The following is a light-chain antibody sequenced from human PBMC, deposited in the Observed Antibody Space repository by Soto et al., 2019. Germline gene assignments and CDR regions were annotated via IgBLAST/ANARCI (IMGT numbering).Light chain of an antibody. CDR1: QSISNY. CDR2: ATF. V-gene: IGKV1-27*01. CDR3: QQYNTSPPT. Sequence: DIQMTQSPSFLSASVGDRVTITCRASQSISNYLAWYQQKPGKAPNLLIYATFTLKSGAPSLFSGSGYGADYTLTISNLQPEDVATYYCQQYNTSPPTFGPWTKVDIK. J-gene: IGKJ3*01.